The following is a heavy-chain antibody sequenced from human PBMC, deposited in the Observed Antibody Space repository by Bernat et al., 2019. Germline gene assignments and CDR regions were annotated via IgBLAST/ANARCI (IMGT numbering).Heavy chain of an antibody. CDR3: AGRSAVVATH. CDR2: IYYTGGP. V-gene: IGHV4-39*01. J-gene: IGHJ1*01. D-gene: IGHD3-22*01. CDR1: GGSIRSDSDY. Sequence: QLQLQESGPGLVKSSETLSLTCTVSGGSIRSDSDYWAWIRQPPGKGLEWVASIYYTGGPYYNPSLKSRVTISIDTAKNQFSLKLSSVTAADTAVYYCAGRSAVVATHWGEGALVTVSS.